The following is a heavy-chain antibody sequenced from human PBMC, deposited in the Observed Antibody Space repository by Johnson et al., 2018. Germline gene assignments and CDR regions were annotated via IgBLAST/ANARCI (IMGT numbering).Heavy chain of an antibody. Sequence: QVQLVQSGGGVVQPGRSXRLSCAASGFTFSSYGMHWVRQAPGKGLEWVAVISYDGSNKNYAESVKGRFTTSRDNPKNTLYLQINSLTAEDTAVYYCAKDLLRGTRVYKYMDAWGKGATVTVSS. V-gene: IGHV3-30*18. CDR2: ISYDGSNK. D-gene: IGHD1-1*01. CDR3: AKDLLRGTRVYKYMDA. CDR1: GFTFSSYG. J-gene: IGHJ6*03.